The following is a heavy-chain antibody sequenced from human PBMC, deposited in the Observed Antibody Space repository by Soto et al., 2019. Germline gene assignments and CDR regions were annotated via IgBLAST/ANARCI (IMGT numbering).Heavy chain of an antibody. V-gene: IGHV4-31*03. CDR2: IYYSGST. D-gene: IGHD2-8*02. Sequence: QLQLQESGPGLVKPSQTLSLACTVSGGSFSSGGYYWSWIRQLPGKGLDWIGYIYYSGSTYYNPSLKSRFTISLDTSKNQFSLKLSSVTAADTAVYYCARATSFSGHHGYWGQGTLVTVSS. CDR1: GGSFSSGGYY. J-gene: IGHJ4*02. CDR3: ARATSFSGHHGY.